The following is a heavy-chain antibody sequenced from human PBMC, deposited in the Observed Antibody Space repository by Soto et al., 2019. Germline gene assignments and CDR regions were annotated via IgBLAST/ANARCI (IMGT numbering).Heavy chain of an antibody. CDR1: GGSISSYY. CDR3: ARRGYSYDSYYYGMDV. J-gene: IGHJ6*02. CDR2: IYYSGST. Sequence: PSETLSLTCTVSGGSISSYYWSWIRQPPGKGLEWIGYIYYSGSTNYNPSLKSRVTISVDTSKNQFSLKLSSVTAADTAVYYCARRGYSYDSYYYGMDVWGQGTTVTVSS. D-gene: IGHD5-18*01. V-gene: IGHV4-59*01.